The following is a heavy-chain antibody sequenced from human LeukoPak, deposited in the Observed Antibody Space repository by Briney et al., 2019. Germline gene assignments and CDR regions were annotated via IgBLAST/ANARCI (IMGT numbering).Heavy chain of an antibody. CDR3: ARAGGDYPFDY. V-gene: IGHV4-38-2*02. J-gene: IGHJ4*02. D-gene: IGHD4-17*01. CDR2: IYHSGST. CDR1: GYSISSGYY. Sequence: PSETLSLTCTVSGYSISSGYYWGWIRQPPGKGLEWIGSIYHSGSTYYNPSLKSRVTISVDTSKNQFSLKLSSVTAADTAVYYCARAGGDYPFDYWGQGTLVTVSS.